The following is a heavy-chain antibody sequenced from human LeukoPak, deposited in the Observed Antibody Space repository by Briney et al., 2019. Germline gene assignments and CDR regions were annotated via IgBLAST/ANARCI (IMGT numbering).Heavy chain of an antibody. V-gene: IGHV4-61*05. D-gene: IGHD4/OR15-4a*01. J-gene: IGHJ4*02. CDR3: AATIKRDYGDTNLDY. CDR2: MHNGVHT. Sequence: NTSETLSLTCTVSGDSISSSSYYCGWIRQPPGKGLEWIGYMHNGVHTNYNPSLKSRVTISGDTSKNQLSLKLTSVTAADTAVYYCAATIKRDYGDTNLDYRGQRTLVTVSS. CDR1: GDSISSSSYY.